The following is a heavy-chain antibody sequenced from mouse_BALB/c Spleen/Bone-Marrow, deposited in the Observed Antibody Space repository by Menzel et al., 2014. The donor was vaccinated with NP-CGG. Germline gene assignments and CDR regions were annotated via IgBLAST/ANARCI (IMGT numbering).Heavy chain of an antibody. Sequence: VQVVESGAELVKPGTSVKLSCKASGYNFTSYWINWVKLRPGQGLEWIGDIYPGSGSTNYNEKFKSKATLTVDTSSSTAYMQLSSLASEDPALYYCARGAWANWDYFDYWGQGTTLTVSS. J-gene: IGHJ2*01. CDR2: IYPGSGST. CDR3: ARGAWANWDYFDY. CDR1: GYNFTSYW. D-gene: IGHD4-1*01. V-gene: IGHV1-55*01.